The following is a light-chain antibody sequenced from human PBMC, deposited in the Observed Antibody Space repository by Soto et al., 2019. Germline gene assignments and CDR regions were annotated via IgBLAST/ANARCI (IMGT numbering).Light chain of an antibody. V-gene: IGKV3-20*01. Sequence: EIVLTQSPGTLSLSPGERATLSCRASQSVSSSYLAWYQQKPGQAPRLLIYGASSRATGIPDRFGGSGSGTDFTLTIGTLEPEDFAVYYCQQYDSSPQTFGQGTRLEIK. J-gene: IGKJ5*01. CDR2: GAS. CDR3: QQYDSSPQT. CDR1: QSVSSSY.